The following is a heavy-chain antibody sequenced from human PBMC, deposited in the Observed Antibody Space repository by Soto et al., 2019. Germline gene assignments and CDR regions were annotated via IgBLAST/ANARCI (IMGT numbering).Heavy chain of an antibody. CDR1: GGSISSGGYY. D-gene: IGHD5-12*01. V-gene: IGHV4-31*03. J-gene: IGHJ4*02. CDR3: ARNRYGGYDFDF. CDR2: IYYSGST. Sequence: SETLSLTCTVSGGSISSGGYYWSWIRQHPGKGLEWIGYIYYSGSTYYNPSLKSRVTISVDTSKNQFSLKLSSVTAADTAVYYCARNRYGGYDFDFWGQGTLVTVSS.